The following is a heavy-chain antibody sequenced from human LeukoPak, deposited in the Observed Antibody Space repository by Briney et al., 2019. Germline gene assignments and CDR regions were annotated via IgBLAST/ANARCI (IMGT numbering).Heavy chain of an antibody. Sequence: PSETLSLTCTVSGGSISSYYWSWIRQPPGKGLEWIGYIYYSGSTNYNPSLKSRVTISVDTSKNQFSLKLSSVTAADTAVYYCARDPSLLWFGELFRFDYWGQGTLVTVSS. CDR3: ARDPSLLWFGELFRFDY. J-gene: IGHJ4*02. CDR2: IYYSGST. D-gene: IGHD3-10*01. V-gene: IGHV4-59*01. CDR1: GGSISSYY.